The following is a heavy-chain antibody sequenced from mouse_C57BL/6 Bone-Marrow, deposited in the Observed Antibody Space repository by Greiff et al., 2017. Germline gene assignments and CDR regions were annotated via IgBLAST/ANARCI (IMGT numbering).Heavy chain of an antibody. J-gene: IGHJ4*01. V-gene: IGHV5-4*01. CDR3: ERDHITTVVADYYAMDY. CDR1: GFTFSSYA. CDR2: ISDGGSYT. Sequence: EVKLQESGGGLVKPGGSLKLSCAASGFTFSSYAMSWVRQTPEKRLEWVATISDGGSYTYYPDNVKGRFTISRDNAKNNLYMQMSKLKSEDTAMYYCERDHITTVVADYYAMDYWGQGTSVTVSS. D-gene: IGHD1-1*01.